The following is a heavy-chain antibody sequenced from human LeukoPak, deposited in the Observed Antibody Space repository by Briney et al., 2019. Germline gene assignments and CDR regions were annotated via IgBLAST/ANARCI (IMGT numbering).Heavy chain of an antibody. CDR1: RLTFSSYA. J-gene: IGHJ3*02. Sequence: GGSLRLSRAGSRLTFSSYAMSWVRQAPGKGLEWVSSMRNDGGRTYYADSVKGRFSISRDNSKNTLYLQMNSLRAEDTAVYYCARDRAIILFGAFDIWGQGTMVTVSS. CDR2: MRNDGGRT. D-gene: IGHD3-3*01. V-gene: IGHV3-23*01. CDR3: ARDRAIILFGAFDI.